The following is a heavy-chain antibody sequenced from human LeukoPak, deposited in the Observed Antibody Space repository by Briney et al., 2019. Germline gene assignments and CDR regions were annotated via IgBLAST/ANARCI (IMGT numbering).Heavy chain of an antibody. Sequence: ASVMPCSTAAGYTFTTNYIHWGRRAPGQGLEWMGWINPNSGGTNYAQKFQGRVTMTRDTSISTAYMELSRLRSDDTAVYYCARDCGVNMVRGVIPSHWFYRWGQG. CDR3: ARDCGVNMVRGVIPSHWFYR. V-gene: IGHV1-2*02. CDR2: INPNSGGT. J-gene: IGHJ5*02. D-gene: IGHD3-10*01. CDR1: GYTFTTNY.